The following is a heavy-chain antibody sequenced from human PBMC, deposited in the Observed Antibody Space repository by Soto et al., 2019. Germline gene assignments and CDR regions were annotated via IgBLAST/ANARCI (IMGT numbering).Heavy chain of an antibody. CDR1: GFTFKNYA. D-gene: IGHD1-26*01. CDR3: ARDEKWELIRRGYYYYYGMDV. CDR2: IHAVNGAT. V-gene: IGHV1-18*01. Sequence: ASVKVSCKASGFTFKNYAIRWLRQAPGQSLEWMGWIHAVNGATQYSQKLQGRVTMTTDTSTSTAYMELRSLRPDDTAVYYCARDEKWELIRRGYYYYYGMDVWGQGTTITVSS. J-gene: IGHJ6*02.